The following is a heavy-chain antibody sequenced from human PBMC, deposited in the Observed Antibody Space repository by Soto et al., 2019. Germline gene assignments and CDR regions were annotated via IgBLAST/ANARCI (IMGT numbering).Heavy chain of an antibody. V-gene: IGHV4-34*01. D-gene: IGHD6-25*01. CDR2: INHSGST. Sequence: SEPLSLTCAVYGGSFSGYYWGWIRQPPGKGLEWIGEINHSGSTNYNPSRKSRVTISVDTSKNQFSLKLSSVTAADTAVYYCARGRALGGSSANFDYWGQGTLVTVSS. CDR1: GGSFSGYY. J-gene: IGHJ4*02. CDR3: ARGRALGGSSANFDY.